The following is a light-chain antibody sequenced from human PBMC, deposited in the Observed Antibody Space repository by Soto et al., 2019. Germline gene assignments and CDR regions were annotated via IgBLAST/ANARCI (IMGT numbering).Light chain of an antibody. CDR1: SGSIASNY. CDR2: EDN. J-gene: IGLJ2*01. V-gene: IGLV6-57*04. CDR3: QSYDSSNLV. Sequence: LTQPHSVSESPGKTVTISCTRSSGSIASNYVQWYQQRPGSAPTTVIYEDNQRPSGVPDRFSGSIDSSSNSASLTISGLKTEDEADYYCQSYDSSNLVFGGGTKVTVL.